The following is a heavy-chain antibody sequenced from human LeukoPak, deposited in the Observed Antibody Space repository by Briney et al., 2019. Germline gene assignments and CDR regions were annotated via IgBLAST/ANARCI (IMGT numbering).Heavy chain of an antibody. CDR3: ARDTALREVDY. J-gene: IGHJ4*02. V-gene: IGHV4-39*07. CDR2: IYYSGST. Sequence: SETLSLTYTVSGGSISSSSYYWGWIRQPPGKGLEWIGSIYYSGSTYYNPSLKSRVTISVDTSKNQFSLKLSSVTAADTAVYYCARDTALREVDYWGQGTLVTVSS. CDR1: GGSISSSSYY. D-gene: IGHD3-16*01.